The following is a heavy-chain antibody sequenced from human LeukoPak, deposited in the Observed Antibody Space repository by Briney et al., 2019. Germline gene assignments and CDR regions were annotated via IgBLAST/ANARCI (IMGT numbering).Heavy chain of an antibody. Sequence: PSGTLSLTCAVSGGSISISNWWRWVRQPPGQGLEWIGEIYHSGSTNYNPSLKSRVTISVDKAKNQFSLRLSSVTAADTAVYYCARDGPGYSFGYSYYGMDVWGQGTTVTVSS. D-gene: IGHD5-18*01. V-gene: IGHV4-4*02. CDR3: ARDGPGYSFGYSYYGMDV. J-gene: IGHJ6*02. CDR1: GGSISISNW. CDR2: IYHSGST.